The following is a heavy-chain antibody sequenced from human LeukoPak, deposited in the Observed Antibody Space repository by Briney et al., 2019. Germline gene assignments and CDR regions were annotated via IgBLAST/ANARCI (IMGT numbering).Heavy chain of an antibody. CDR1: GFTFSSYG. D-gene: IGHD6-19*01. V-gene: IGHV3-30*18. J-gene: IGHJ4*02. Sequence: QAGGSLRLSCAASGFTFSSYGMHWVRQAPGKGLEWVAVISYDGSNKYYADSVKGRFTISRDNSKNTLYLQMNSLRAEDTAVYYCAKDFSGRIAVAGTGYWGQGTLVTVSS. CDR2: ISYDGSNK. CDR3: AKDFSGRIAVAGTGY.